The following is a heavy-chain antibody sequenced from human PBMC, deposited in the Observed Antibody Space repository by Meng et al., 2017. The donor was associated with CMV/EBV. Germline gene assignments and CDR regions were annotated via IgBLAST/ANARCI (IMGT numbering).Heavy chain of an antibody. D-gene: IGHD3-10*01. CDR1: GYTFTSYG. CDR2: ISAYNGNT. J-gene: IGHJ6*02. Sequence: ASVKVSCKASGYTFTSYGISWVRQAPGQGLEWMGWISAYNGNTNYAQKFQGRVTMTRNTSISTVYMELSSLRSEDTAVYYCARAPGWFGKRGMDVWGQGTTVTVSS. V-gene: IGHV1-18*01. CDR3: ARAPGWFGKRGMDV.